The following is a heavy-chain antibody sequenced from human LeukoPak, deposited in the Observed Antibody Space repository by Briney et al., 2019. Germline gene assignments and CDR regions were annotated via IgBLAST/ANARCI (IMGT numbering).Heavy chain of an antibody. D-gene: IGHD3-16*02. CDR3: ARDSRLSYPDY. V-gene: IGHV3-48*01. CDR1: GFTFSSYS. CDR2: ISSSSSTI. J-gene: IGHJ4*02. Sequence: GGSLRLSCAASGFTFSSYSMNWVRQAPGKGLEWVSYISSSSSTIYYADSVKGRFTISRDNSKNTLYLQMNSLRAEDTAVYYCARDSRLSYPDYWGQGTLVTVSS.